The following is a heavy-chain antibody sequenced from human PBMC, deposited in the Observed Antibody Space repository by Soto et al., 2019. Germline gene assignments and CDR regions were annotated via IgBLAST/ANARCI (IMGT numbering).Heavy chain of an antibody. D-gene: IGHD3-10*01. Sequence: EVQLLESGGGLVQPGGSLRLCWAASRFTFSTYAMSWVRQAPGKGLEWVSDISGSGGNTYYADSVKGRFTISRDNSKNTLYLQMNSLRAEDTAVYYCAKSAMVRGGGWFDPWGQGTLVTVSS. CDR2: ISGSGGNT. V-gene: IGHV3-23*01. CDR3: AKSAMVRGGGWFDP. CDR1: RFTFSTYA. J-gene: IGHJ5*02.